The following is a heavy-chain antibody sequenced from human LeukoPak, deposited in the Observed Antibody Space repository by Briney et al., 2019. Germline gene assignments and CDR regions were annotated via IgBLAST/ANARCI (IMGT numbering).Heavy chain of an antibody. V-gene: IGHV3-23*01. CDR3: AKGMGGNWDY. D-gene: IGHD4-23*01. Sequence: GGSLRLSCVASGFTFSSYAMSWVRQAPGKGLEWVSGISGSGGNTYYADSVKGRFTISRDNSKNTLYLQMNSLRAEDTAVYYCAKGMGGNWDYWGQGTLVTVSS. CDR2: ISGSGGNT. CDR1: GFTFSSYA. J-gene: IGHJ4*02.